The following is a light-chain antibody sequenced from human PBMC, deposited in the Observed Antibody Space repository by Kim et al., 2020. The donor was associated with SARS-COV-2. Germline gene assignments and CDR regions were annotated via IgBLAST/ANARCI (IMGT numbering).Light chain of an antibody. V-gene: IGKV1-39*01. Sequence: DVQMTQSPPSLSASVGDRVTITCRSSQSISNYLNWYQQRPGKVPQLLIYASSTVRSGVPSRFSGSGSGTDFTLTISSLQPEDFATYYCQQSYSSPVTFGGGTKVDIK. J-gene: IGKJ4*01. CDR1: QSISNY. CDR3: QQSYSSPVT. CDR2: ASS.